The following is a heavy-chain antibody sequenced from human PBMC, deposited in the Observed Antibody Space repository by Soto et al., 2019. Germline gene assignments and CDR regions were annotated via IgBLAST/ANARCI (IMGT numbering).Heavy chain of an antibody. J-gene: IGHJ4*02. CDR1: GGSISSYY. Sequence: SETLSLTCTVSGGSISSYYWSWIRQPPGKGLEWIGYIYYSGSTNYNPSLKSRVTISVDTSKNQFSLKLSSVTAADTAVYYCARSVWGSPCDFDYWGQGTLVTVSS. CDR3: ARSVWGSPCDFDY. V-gene: IGHV4-59*01. D-gene: IGHD2-21*01. CDR2: IYYSGST.